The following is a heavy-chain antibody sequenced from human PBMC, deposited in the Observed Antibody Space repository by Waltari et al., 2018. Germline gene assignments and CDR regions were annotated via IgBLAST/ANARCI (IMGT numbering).Heavy chain of an antibody. J-gene: IGHJ6*02. D-gene: IGHD2-21*01. CDR1: EYTFTSSD. V-gene: IGHV1-46*01. CDR2: INPSGGST. CDR3: ALDTGALWMDV. Sequence: QVQLVQSGAEVKKPGASVKISCKTSEYTFTSSDIPWVRQTPGQGLEWMGIINPSGGSTIYAQKFQGRVTMTRDTSTSTVYMELSSLRSDDTAVYYCALDTGALWMDVWGQGTTVTVSS.